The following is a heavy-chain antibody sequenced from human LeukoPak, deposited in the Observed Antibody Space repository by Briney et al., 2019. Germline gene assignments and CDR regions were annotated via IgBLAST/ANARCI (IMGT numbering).Heavy chain of an antibody. D-gene: IGHD6-13*01. J-gene: IGHJ5*02. CDR1: RGTVSSYV. CDR3: ARGSIAAAGSFDP. V-gene: IGHV1-69*13. CDR2: IIPIFGTA. Sequence: GASVKVSCKASRGTVSSYVISWLRQAAGQELEGMGGIIPIFGTANHAQKLHGRVTITADESTSPAYMELSSLRSKDRAVYYWARGSIAAAGSFDPWGQGTLVTVSS.